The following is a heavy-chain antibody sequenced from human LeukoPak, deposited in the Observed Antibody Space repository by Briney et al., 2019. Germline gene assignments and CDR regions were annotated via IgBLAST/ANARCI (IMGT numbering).Heavy chain of an antibody. CDR3: AKASGGFWSGYFDY. Sequence: GGSLRLSCAASGFTFSTYAMSWVRQAPGKGLQWVSTMSGNAGSIYYADSVKGRFTISRDNSKNTLYLQMNSLRGEDTAVYYCAKASGGFWSGYFDYWGQGTLVTVSS. D-gene: IGHD3-3*01. CDR1: GFTFSTYA. CDR2: MSGNAGSI. V-gene: IGHV3-23*01. J-gene: IGHJ4*02.